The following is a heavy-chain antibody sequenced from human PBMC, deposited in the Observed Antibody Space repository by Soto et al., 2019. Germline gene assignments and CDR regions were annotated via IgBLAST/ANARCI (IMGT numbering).Heavy chain of an antibody. CDR1: GFSFNNDW. D-gene: IGHD1-26*01. CDR2: LSSVGNTA. V-gene: IGHV3-74*01. J-gene: IGHJ4*02. CDR3: VRGKYSGSYFFDY. Sequence: EVQLVESGGGLVQPGGSLRLSCEASGFSFNNDWMHWVRQAPGKGLVWVSSLSSVGNTADYADSVKGRFTISRDNAKNTLYLQINSLGAEDTAIYYCVRGKYSGSYFFDYWGQGTLVTVSS.